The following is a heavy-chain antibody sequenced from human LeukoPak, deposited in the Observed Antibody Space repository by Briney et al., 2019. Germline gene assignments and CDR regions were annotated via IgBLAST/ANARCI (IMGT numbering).Heavy chain of an antibody. CDR1: GYTFTDYH. Sequence: ASVKVSCKASGYTFTDYHLHWVRQAPGQGLEWMGWINPNSGGTNYTQKFQGRVTMTTDTSTSTAYMELRSLRSDDTAVYYCARDPPTSETHTPYYYDSSGYLPLDYWGQGTLVTVSS. CDR3: ARDPPTSETHTPYYYDSSGYLPLDY. D-gene: IGHD3-22*01. J-gene: IGHJ4*02. V-gene: IGHV1-2*02. CDR2: INPNSGGT.